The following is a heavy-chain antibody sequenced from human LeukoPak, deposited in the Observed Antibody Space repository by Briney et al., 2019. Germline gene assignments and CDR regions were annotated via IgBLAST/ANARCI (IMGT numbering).Heavy chain of an antibody. J-gene: IGHJ1*01. CDR2: LDGSGASI. V-gene: IGHV3-23*01. CDR1: GFSFGTHG. Sequence: GSLRLSCAASGFSFGTHGMSWVRQGPGKGLEWVSALDGSGASIYYTDSVKGRFTISRDNSKNTLFLQMNSLRAEDTAVYYCATLRYCSGGSCFPKYFQHWGQGTLVTVSS. CDR3: ATLRYCSGGSCFPKYFQH. D-gene: IGHD2-15*01.